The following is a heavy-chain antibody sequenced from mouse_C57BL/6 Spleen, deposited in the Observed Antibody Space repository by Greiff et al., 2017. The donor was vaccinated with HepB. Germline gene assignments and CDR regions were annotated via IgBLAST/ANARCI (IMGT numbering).Heavy chain of an antibody. V-gene: IGHV14-4*01. CDR1: GFNIKDDY. D-gene: IGHD2-5*01. CDR2: IDPENGDT. Sequence: EVKLMESGAELVRPGASVKLSCTASGFNIKDDYMHWVKQRPEQGLEWIGWIDPENGDTEYASKFQGKATITADTSSNTAYLQLSSLTSEDTAVYYCTTSFSNYRFAYWGQGTLVTVSA. CDR3: TTSFSNYRFAY. J-gene: IGHJ3*01.